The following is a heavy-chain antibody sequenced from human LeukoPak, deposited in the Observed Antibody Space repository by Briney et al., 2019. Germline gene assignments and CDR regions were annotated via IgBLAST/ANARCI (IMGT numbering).Heavy chain of an antibody. CDR3: AKGVRGVITYSYYFDY. D-gene: IGHD3-10*01. Sequence: PGGSLRLSCAASGFTFSSYAMSWVRQAPGKGLEWVSAISGSGGSTYYADSVKGRFTISRDNSKNTLYLQMNSLRAEDTAVYYCAKGVRGVITYSYYFDYWGQGTLVTVSS. CDR1: GFTFSSYA. CDR2: ISGSGGST. J-gene: IGHJ4*02. V-gene: IGHV3-23*01.